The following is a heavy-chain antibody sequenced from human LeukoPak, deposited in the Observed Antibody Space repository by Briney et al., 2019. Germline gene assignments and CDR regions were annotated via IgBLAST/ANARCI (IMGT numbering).Heavy chain of an antibody. CDR1: GGSISSSSYY. CDR2: IYYSGST. D-gene: IGHD3-22*01. CDR3: ATTEYNYDSSGYLSNWFDP. J-gene: IGHJ5*02. V-gene: IGHV4-39*07. Sequence: SETLSLTCTVSGGSISSSSYYWGWIRQPPGKGLEWIGSIYYSGSTYYNPSLKSRVTISVDTSKNQFSLKLSSVTAADTAVYYCATTEYNYDSSGYLSNWFDPWGQGTLVTVSS.